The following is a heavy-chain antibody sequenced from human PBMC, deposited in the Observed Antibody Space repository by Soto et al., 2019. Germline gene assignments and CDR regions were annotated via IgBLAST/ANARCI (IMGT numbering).Heavy chain of an antibody. CDR2: IGASGTDT. CDR1: GVTFTNYA. CDR3: AKGSGRTYPLSRLFDM. V-gene: IGHV3-23*01. J-gene: IGHJ3*02. Sequence: EVQLLESGGGLVQPGGSLRLSCAVSGVTFTNYAMSWVRQAPGKGLEWVSIIGASGTDTHYADSVKGRFTISRDNSKNTLFQQMNSLRAEDTAVYSCAKGSGRTYPLSRLFDMWGQGTMVTVSS. D-gene: IGHD6-25*01.